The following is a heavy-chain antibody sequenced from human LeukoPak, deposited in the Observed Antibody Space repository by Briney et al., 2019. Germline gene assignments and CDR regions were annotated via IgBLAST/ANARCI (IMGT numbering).Heavy chain of an antibody. Sequence: ASVKVSCKASGYTFTSYYMHWVRQAPGQGLEWMGIIDPSGGSTSYAQKFQGRVTMTRDMSISTVYMELSRLRSEDTTVYYCPRGTCSFDYWGQGTLVTVSS. V-gene: IGHV1-46*01. J-gene: IGHJ4*02. CDR3: PRGTCSFDY. D-gene: IGHD2-8*01. CDR1: GYTFTSYY. CDR2: IDPSGGST.